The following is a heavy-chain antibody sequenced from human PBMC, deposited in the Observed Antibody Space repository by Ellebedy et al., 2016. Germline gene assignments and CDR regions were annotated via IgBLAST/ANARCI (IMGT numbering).Heavy chain of an antibody. D-gene: IGHD3-3*01. CDR1: GFTFSTYW. J-gene: IGHJ4*02. CDR2: IKQDGSEK. Sequence: GESLKISXAASGFTFSTYWMSWVRQAPGKGLEWVANIKQDGSEKYYVDSVKGRFTISRDNDKKSLYLQMNSLRVEDTAVYYCARDGSEWSRDYWGQGTLVTVSS. V-gene: IGHV3-7*01. CDR3: ARDGSEWSRDY.